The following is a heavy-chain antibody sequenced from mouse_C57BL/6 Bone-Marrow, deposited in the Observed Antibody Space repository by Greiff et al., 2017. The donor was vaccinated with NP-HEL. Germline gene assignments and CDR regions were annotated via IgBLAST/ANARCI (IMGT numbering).Heavy chain of an antibody. CDR1: GYTFISYW. J-gene: IGHJ4*01. D-gene: IGHD5-1-1*01. CDR3: ERSENNYVSCYAMDY. Sequence: QVQLQQPGAELVKPGASVKLSCKASGYTFISYWMHWVKQRPGRGLEWIGRIVPNSGGTKYNEKFKSKATLTVDKPSSTASMQLSRLTSEASAVYYCERSENNYVSCYAMDYWGQGASVTVSS. CDR2: IVPNSGGT. V-gene: IGHV1-72*01.